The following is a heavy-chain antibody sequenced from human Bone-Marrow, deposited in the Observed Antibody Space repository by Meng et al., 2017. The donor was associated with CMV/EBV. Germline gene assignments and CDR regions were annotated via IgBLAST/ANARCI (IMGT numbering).Heavy chain of an antibody. J-gene: IGHJ4*02. CDR1: GFSLNTGEEG. CDR3: AYRPATYHPPGN. CDR2: IKGNNDK. D-gene: IGHD3-16*01. V-gene: IGHV2-5*01. Sequence: SGSTLVKPTQTLTLTCTFSGFSLNTGEEGVVWIRQPPGRALECLTLIKGNNDKHYSPSLQSRLTVTKDTSKNQVVLTMTNMDPVDTATYYCAYRPATYHPPGNWGQGTLVTVSS.